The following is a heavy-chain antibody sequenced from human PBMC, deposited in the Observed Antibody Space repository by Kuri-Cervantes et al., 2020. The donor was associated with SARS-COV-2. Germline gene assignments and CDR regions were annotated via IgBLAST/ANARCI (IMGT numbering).Heavy chain of an antibody. CDR1: GFTFSSYA. CDR2: ISSNGGST. Sequence: GGSLRLSCAASGFTFSSYAMHWVRQAPGKGLEYVSAISSNGGSTYYADSVKGRFTISRDNSKNTLYLQMGSLRAEDTALYHCARAEYDPHHHNYYMNVWGKGTTVTVSS. J-gene: IGHJ6*03. CDR3: ARAEYDPHHHNYYMNV. D-gene: IGHD2/OR15-2a*01. V-gene: IGHV3-64*02.